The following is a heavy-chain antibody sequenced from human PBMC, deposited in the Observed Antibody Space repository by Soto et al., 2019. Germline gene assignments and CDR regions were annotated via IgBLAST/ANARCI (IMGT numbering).Heavy chain of an antibody. CDR2: IDPSDSYT. V-gene: IGHV5-10-1*01. CDR1: GYSFTTYW. D-gene: IGHD6-6*01. CDR3: GMGRSIAARPGYYYYGMDV. Sequence: PRDSLKISCKRSGYSFTTYWISWVRQIPGKGLEGMGRIDPSDSYTNYSPSFQAHVTISDANSISTAYLHWGSLKASAPAMYYFGMGRSIAARPGYYYYGMDVWGQGATVTVSS. J-gene: IGHJ6*02.